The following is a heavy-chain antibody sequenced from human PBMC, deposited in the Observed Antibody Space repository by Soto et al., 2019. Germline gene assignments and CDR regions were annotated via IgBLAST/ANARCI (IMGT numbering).Heavy chain of an antibody. CDR1: GGSISSGGYY. Sequence: QVQLQESGPGLVKPSQTLSLTCPVSGGSISSGGYYWSWIRQHPWKGLEWIGYIYYSGGTYYNPSLKSRVTISVDTSKNQFSLKLSSVTAADTAVYYCSSHISMNYFDYWGQGTLVTVSS. D-gene: IGHD3-3*02. CDR3: SSHISMNYFDY. J-gene: IGHJ4*02. V-gene: IGHV4-31*03. CDR2: IYYSGGT.